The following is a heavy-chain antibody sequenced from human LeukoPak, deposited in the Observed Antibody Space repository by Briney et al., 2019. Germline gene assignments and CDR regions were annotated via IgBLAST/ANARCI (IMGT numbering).Heavy chain of an antibody. CDR1: GYTFTSYY. Sequence: ASVKVSCKASGYTFTSYYMHWVRQAPGQGLEWMGIINPSGGSTSYAQKFQGRVTMTRDTSTSAVYMELSSLRSEDTAVYYCARDSWDDVSFDYWGQGTLVTVSS. D-gene: IGHD1-1*01. CDR3: ARDSWDDVSFDY. J-gene: IGHJ4*02. CDR2: INPSGGST. V-gene: IGHV1-46*01.